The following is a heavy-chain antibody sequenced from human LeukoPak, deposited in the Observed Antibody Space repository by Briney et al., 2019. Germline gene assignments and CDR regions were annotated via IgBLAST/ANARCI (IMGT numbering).Heavy chain of an antibody. Sequence: SVKVSCKASGGTYSTYAISWVRQAPGQGLEWMGGIIPVFGTANYAQKFQGRVTITADEPTSTAYMELSSLRSEDTAVFYCARDRVVGLGIDNAFDIWGHGTMVTVSS. V-gene: IGHV1-69*13. CDR3: ARDRVVGLGIDNAFDI. CDR2: IIPVFGTA. J-gene: IGHJ3*02. CDR1: GGTYSTYA. D-gene: IGHD2-15*01.